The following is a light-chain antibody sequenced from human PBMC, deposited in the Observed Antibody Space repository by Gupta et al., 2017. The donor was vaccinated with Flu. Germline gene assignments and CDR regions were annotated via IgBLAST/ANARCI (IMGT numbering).Light chain of an antibody. J-gene: IGLJ2*01. CDR3: QAWDSSIPVV. V-gene: IGLV3-1*01. Sequence: YNLTQPPSVSVSPGQTASITCSGDKLGDKYACWYQQKPGQSPVLVIYQDSKRPSGIPERFSGSNSGNTATLTISGTQAMDEADYYCQAWDSSIPVVFGGGTKLTVL. CDR2: QDS. CDR1: KLGDKY.